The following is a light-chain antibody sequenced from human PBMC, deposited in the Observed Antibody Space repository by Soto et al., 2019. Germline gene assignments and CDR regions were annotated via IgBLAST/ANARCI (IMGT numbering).Light chain of an antibody. CDR3: QQYNSYSGT. V-gene: IGKV1-5*03. Sequence: IQLTQSPSSLSASLGDRVTITCRASQSISSWLAWYQQKPGKAPKLLIYKASSLESGVPSRFSGSGSGTEFTLTISSLQPDDFATYYCQQYNSYSGTFGQGTKVDIK. J-gene: IGKJ1*01. CDR1: QSISSW. CDR2: KAS.